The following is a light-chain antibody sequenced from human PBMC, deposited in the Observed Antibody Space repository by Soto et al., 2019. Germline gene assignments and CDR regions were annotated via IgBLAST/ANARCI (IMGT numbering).Light chain of an antibody. CDR3: QQSYRFPKT. V-gene: IGKV1-39*01. Sequence: DVQMTQSPSSLSASVGDSLTLTCRASQTVTSYLNWHQQKPGKAPKLLIYAASTLQSGVPSRFSGSGSGTEFTLTIISLQPEDFATYYCQQSYRFPKTFGRGTKVDIK. J-gene: IGKJ1*01. CDR2: AAS. CDR1: QTVTSY.